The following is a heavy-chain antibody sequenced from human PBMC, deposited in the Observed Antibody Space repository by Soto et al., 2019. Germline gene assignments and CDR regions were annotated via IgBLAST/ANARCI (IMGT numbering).Heavy chain of an antibody. J-gene: IGHJ4*02. Sequence: SETLSLTCTVSGGSISSYYWSWIRQPPGKGLEWIGYIYYSGSTNYNPSLKSRVTISVDTSKNQFSLKLSSVTAADKAGYYCERRYGGNFDYWGKGTLGTVSS. V-gene: IGHV4-59*08. CDR1: GGSISSYY. D-gene: IGHD5-12*01. CDR3: ERRYGGNFDY. CDR2: IYYSGST.